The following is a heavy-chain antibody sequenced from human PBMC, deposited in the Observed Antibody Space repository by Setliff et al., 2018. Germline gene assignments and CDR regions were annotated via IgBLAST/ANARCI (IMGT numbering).Heavy chain of an antibody. D-gene: IGHD2-2*01. Sequence: SETLSLTCTVPGGSISSISYYWGWIRQPPGKGLEWIGTVYDSGTTYYNPSLKSRVTIFVDTSKKQFSLNLNDVTAEDTGVYYCARCRYQVAYDYWGQGILVTVSS. J-gene: IGHJ4*02. CDR2: VYDSGTT. CDR1: GGSISSISYY. CDR3: ARCRYQVAYDY. V-gene: IGHV4-39*01.